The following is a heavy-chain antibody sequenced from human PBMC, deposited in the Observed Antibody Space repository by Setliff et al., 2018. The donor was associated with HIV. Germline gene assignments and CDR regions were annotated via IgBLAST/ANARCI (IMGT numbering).Heavy chain of an antibody. CDR1: GGSFSGYY. Sequence: SETLSLTCAVYGGSFSGYYWSWIRQPPGKGLEWIGEINHSGSTNYNPSLKSRVTISVDTSKNQFSLKRSSVTAADTAVYYCARGGPATVTSYYFAAWGQGTLVTVSS. J-gene: IGHJ4*02. CDR3: ARGGPATVTSYYFAA. D-gene: IGHD4-4*01. V-gene: IGHV4-34*01. CDR2: INHSGST.